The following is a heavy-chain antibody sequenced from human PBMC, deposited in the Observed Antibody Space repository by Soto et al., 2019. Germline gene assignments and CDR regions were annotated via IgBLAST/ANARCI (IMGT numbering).Heavy chain of an antibody. J-gene: IGHJ4*02. Sequence: QVQLQQWGAGLLKPSETPSLTCAVYGGSFSGYYWSWIRQPPGKGLEWIGEINHSGSTNYNPSLKSRVTISVDTSKNQFSLKLSSVTAADTAVYYCARKRVAVRTGGFDYWGQGTLVTVSS. CDR3: ARKRVAVRTGGFDY. CDR1: GGSFSGYY. V-gene: IGHV4-34*01. D-gene: IGHD6-19*01. CDR2: INHSGST.